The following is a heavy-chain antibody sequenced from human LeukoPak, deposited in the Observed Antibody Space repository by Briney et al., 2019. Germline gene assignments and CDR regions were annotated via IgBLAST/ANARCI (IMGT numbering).Heavy chain of an antibody. CDR1: GLTFSSSW. CDR3: ARDLAYSRLDY. CDR2: INPEGSEK. V-gene: IGHV3-7*01. J-gene: IGHJ4*02. Sequence: GGSLRLSCAVSGLTFSSSWMDWVRQAPGKGLEWVASINPEGSEKYSADSVKGRFTISRDHDKNSLYLQMDSLRVEDTAFYYCARDLAYSRLDYWGQGMLVTVSS. D-gene: IGHD5-18*01.